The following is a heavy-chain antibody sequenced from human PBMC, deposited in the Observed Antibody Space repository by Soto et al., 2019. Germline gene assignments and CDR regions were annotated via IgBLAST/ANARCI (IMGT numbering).Heavy chain of an antibody. J-gene: IGHJ4*02. CDR1: GYSFTGNS. CDR3: AIQRSGVVY. D-gene: IGHD2-15*01. CDR2: IHPSNGGK. Sequence: QVHLVQSGAEVKKPGASVKVSCKASGYSFTGNSIHWVRQAPGQGLEWMGWIHPSNGGKNYARKFQGWVTMSRDTSTSTAYMDPSRLTSDGTAAYYCAIQRSGVVYWGQGTLVTVSS. V-gene: IGHV1-2*04.